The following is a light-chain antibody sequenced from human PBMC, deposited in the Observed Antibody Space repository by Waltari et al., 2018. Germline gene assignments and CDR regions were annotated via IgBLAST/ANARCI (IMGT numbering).Light chain of an antibody. J-gene: IGKJ3*01. Sequence: DVVMTQSPLSLPVTPGEPASIPRRSSQSLLYSNGYNYVNWYLQRPGQSPQLLIYLGSNRASGVPGRFSGSGSGTDFTLKISRVEAEDVGVYYCMQGLHFPLTFGPGTKVDIK. CDR2: LGS. V-gene: IGKV2-28*01. CDR3: MQGLHFPLT. CDR1: QSLLYSNGYNY.